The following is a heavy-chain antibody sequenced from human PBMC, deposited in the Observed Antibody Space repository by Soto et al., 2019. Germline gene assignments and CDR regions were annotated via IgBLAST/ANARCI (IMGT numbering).Heavy chain of an antibody. D-gene: IGHD6-6*01. J-gene: IGHJ3*02. Sequence: QVQLQESGPGLVKPSQTLSLTCTVSGGSISSGGYYWNWIRQHPARGLEWIGYIYESGSTLYNPSLKSRIAISVDTSKNQFSLKLSAVTAADTAIYYCARDSTVAGRAFDIWGQGTMVTVSS. CDR3: ARDSTVAGRAFDI. V-gene: IGHV4-31*03. CDR2: IYESGST. CDR1: GGSISSGGYY.